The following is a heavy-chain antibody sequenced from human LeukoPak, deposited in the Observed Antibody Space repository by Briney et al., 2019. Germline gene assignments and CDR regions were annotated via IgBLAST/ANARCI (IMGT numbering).Heavy chain of an antibody. V-gene: IGHV3-30-3*01. CDR1: GFTFSSYN. Sequence: GGSLRLSCAASGFTFSSYNMHWVRQAPGTGLEWVALISDDGSNEYYADSVKGQFTISRDNSKNTLYLQVNNLRAEDTAVYYCAKDSGYNYGHGLHYWGQGALVTVSS. CDR2: ISDDGSNE. D-gene: IGHD5-18*01. J-gene: IGHJ4*02. CDR3: AKDSGYNYGHGLHY.